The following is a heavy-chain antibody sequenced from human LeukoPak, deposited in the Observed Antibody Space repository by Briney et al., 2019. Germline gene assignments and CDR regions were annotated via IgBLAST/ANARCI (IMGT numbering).Heavy chain of an antibody. Sequence: PSETLSLTCAVYGGSFSGYYWRWIRQPPGKGLEWIGEINHSGSTNYNPSLKSRVTISVDTPKNQFSLKLSSVTAADTAVYYCARGLEGATTGVGYWGEGTLVTVSS. J-gene: IGHJ4*02. CDR3: ARGLEGATTGVGY. V-gene: IGHV4-34*01. CDR2: INHSGST. CDR1: GGSFSGYY. D-gene: IGHD1-26*01.